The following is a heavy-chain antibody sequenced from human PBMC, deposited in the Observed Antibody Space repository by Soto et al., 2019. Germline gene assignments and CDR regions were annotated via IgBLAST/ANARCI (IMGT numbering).Heavy chain of an antibody. Sequence: GESLKISCAASGFTFSSYSMNWVRQAPGKGLEWVSSISSSSSYIYYADSVKGRFTISRDNAKNSLYLQMNSLRAEDTAVYYCARDWAYSGSGYWGQGTLVTVSS. V-gene: IGHV3-21*01. CDR2: ISSSSSYI. CDR3: ARDWAYSGSGY. J-gene: IGHJ4*02. CDR1: GFTFSSYS. D-gene: IGHD6-19*01.